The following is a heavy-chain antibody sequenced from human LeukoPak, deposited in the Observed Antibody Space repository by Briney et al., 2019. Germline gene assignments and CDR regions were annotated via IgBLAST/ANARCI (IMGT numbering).Heavy chain of an antibody. Sequence: PSETLSLTCSVSGVSISNYYWSWLRQPPGKGLEWIGYIYYSGSTNYNPSLKSRVTILVGTSKNLFSLKLSSVTAADTALYYCARVNCSGGNCYSSRGAFDIWGQGTMVTVSS. CDR2: IYYSGST. CDR1: GVSISNYY. V-gene: IGHV4-59*01. J-gene: IGHJ3*02. CDR3: ARVNCSGGNCYSSRGAFDI. D-gene: IGHD2-15*01.